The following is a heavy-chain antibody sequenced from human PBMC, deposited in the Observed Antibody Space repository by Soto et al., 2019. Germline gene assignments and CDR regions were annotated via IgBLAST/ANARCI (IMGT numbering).Heavy chain of an antibody. CDR2: INAGNGNT. J-gene: IGHJ4*02. V-gene: IGHV1-3*05. D-gene: IGHD3-3*01. Sequence: QVQLVQSGAEEKKPGASVKVSCKASGYTFTSYAMHWVRQAPGQRLEWMGWINAGNGNTKYSQKFQGRVTITRDTSASTAYMELSSLRSEDTAVYYCARRSGYYVIDDYWGQGTLVTVSS. CDR3: ARRSGYYVIDDY. CDR1: GYTFTSYA.